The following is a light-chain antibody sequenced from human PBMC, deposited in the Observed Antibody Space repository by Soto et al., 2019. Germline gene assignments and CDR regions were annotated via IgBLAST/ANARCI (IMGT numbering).Light chain of an antibody. CDR1: QSVPSTY. V-gene: IGKV3-20*01. J-gene: IGKJ1*01. CDR3: QQFGNSPWT. CDR2: GTS. Sequence: VLSQSPGRLSLSPGERATPSCRASQSVPSTYFAWYQQKSGQPPRLLISGTSNRATGIPDRFSGSGSGRDFTRTISRLEPEDFAVYFCQQFGNSPWTFGQGTKVDIK.